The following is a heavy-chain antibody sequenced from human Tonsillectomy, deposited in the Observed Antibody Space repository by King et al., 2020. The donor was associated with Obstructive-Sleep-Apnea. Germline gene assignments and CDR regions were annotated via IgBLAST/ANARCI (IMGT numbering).Heavy chain of an antibody. V-gene: IGHV4-31*03. Sequence: VQLQESGPGLVKPSQTLSLTCTVSGGSISSGGYYWSWIRQHPGKGLEWIGYIYYSGSTYYNPSLKSRVTISVDTSKNQFSLKLSSVTAADTAVYYCARDQSLDYYYYGMDVWGQGTTVTVSS. CDR3: ARDQSLDYYYYGMDV. CDR1: GGSISSGGYY. J-gene: IGHJ6*02. CDR2: IYYSGST.